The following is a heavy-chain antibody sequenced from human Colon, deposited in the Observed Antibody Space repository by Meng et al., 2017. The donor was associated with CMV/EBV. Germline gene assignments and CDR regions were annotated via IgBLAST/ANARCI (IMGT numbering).Heavy chain of an antibody. J-gene: IGHJ4*02. CDR2: ISWNSGTI. Sequence: SLKISCAASGFTFDDFAMHWVRRAPGKGLEWVSGISWNSGTIDYADSVKGRFTISRDNAKNSLFLQMNSLRAEDTALYYCAKDLMSSSFYYFDSWGQGTPVTVSS. V-gene: IGHV3-9*01. CDR1: GFTFDDFA. D-gene: IGHD3-22*01. CDR3: AKDLMSSSFYYFDS.